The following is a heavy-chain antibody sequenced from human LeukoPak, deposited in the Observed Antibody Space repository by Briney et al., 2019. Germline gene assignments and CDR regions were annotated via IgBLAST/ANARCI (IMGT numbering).Heavy chain of an antibody. CDR2: IYHSGST. J-gene: IGHJ4*02. CDR3: ARAITIRGLIFDY. V-gene: IGHV4-38-2*02. CDR1: GYSISSDYY. Sequence: SETLSLTCTVSGYSISSDYYWGWIRQPPGKGLEWIGSIYHSGSTYYKPSLKSRVTISVDTSKNQFSLRLRSVTAADTAVYYCARAITIRGLIFDYWGQGTLVTVSS. D-gene: IGHD3-10*01.